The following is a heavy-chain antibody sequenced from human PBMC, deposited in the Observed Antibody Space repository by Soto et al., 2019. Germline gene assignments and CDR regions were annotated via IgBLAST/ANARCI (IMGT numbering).Heavy chain of an antibody. D-gene: IGHD2-15*01. J-gene: IGHJ5*02. V-gene: IGHV4-39*01. CDR3: ASRLRSGYCSGGTWNNGFYP. CDR1: GGSISSSSSY. Sequence: ATLSLTSTVSGGSISSSSSYWGWIRQRPGKGLEWIGSIYYSGSSYYNPCLKSRLTISVDTSKTQFSLKLSSVTAADTAVYYCASRLRSGYCSGGTWNNGFYPSAQGSLVTVSA. CDR2: IYYSGSS.